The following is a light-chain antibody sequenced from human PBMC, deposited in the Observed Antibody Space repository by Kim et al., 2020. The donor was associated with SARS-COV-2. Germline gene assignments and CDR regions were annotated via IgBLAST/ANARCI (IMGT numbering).Light chain of an antibody. CDR2: QDS. V-gene: IGLV3-1*01. Sequence: SYELTQPPSVSVSPGQTASISCSGDKLGYKFACWYQQKPGQSPVLVVYQDSKRPSGIPARFSGSSSGNTATLTIRGTQAMDEADYYCQTWDRSTVVFGGG. J-gene: IGLJ3*02. CDR1: KLGYKF. CDR3: QTWDRSTVV.